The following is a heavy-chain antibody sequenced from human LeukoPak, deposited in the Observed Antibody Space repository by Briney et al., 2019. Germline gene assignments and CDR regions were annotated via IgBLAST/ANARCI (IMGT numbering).Heavy chain of an antibody. D-gene: IGHD6-19*01. CDR1: GDSVNSGSYY. V-gene: IGHV4-61*01. Sequence: SETLSLTCTVSGDSVNSGSYYWSWIRQPPGKGLEWIGYIYYSGSTNYHPSLKSRVTKSVDTSKSQFSLKLSSVTAADTAVYYCARGSHGHSSGWYRGFDFDYWGQGTLVTVSS. CDR2: IYYSGST. CDR3: ARGSHGHSSGWYRGFDFDY. J-gene: IGHJ4*02.